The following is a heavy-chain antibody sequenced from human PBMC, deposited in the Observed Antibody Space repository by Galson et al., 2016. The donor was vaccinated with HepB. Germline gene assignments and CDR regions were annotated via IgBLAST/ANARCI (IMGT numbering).Heavy chain of an antibody. CDR2: IYPDDSDT. Sequence: QSGAEVKRPGASLKISCKASGYSFVSYWIGWVRQTPGKGLEWMGIIYPDDSDTTYSQSFQGLVTISADNSINTAYLQWSSLKAADTAIYYCARRAYSFGLRGGAFDIWGQGTVVTVSS. J-gene: IGHJ3*02. V-gene: IGHV5-51*01. CDR3: ARRAYSFGLRGGAFDI. CDR1: GYSFVSYW. D-gene: IGHD3-16*01.